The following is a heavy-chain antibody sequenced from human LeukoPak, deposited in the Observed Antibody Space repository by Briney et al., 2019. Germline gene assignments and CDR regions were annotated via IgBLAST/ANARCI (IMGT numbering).Heavy chain of an antibody. CDR3: ARGTPIVVVPAAYDYYYYGMDV. V-gene: IGHV4-34*01. CDR1: GGSFSGYY. Sequence: SETLSLTCAVYGGSFSGYYWSWLRQPPGKGLEWIGEINHSESTNYNPSPKSRVTISVDTSKNQFSLKLSSVTAADTAVYYCARGTPIVVVPAAYDYYYYGMDVWGQGTTVTVSS. J-gene: IGHJ6*02. D-gene: IGHD2-2*01. CDR2: INHSEST.